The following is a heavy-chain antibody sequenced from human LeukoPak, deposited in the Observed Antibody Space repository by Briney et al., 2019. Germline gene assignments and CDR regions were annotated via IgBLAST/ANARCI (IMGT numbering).Heavy chain of an antibody. D-gene: IGHD3-10*01. V-gene: IGHV4-38-2*02. Sequence: KSSETLSLTCTVSGFSISSDYYWGWIRQSPGKGLEWIGSVSHSGITYYNSSLNSRVTISVDTSKNQFSLKVNSVTAADTAVYYCARLVIPWGQGILVTVSS. CDR3: ARLVIP. J-gene: IGHJ5*02. CDR2: VSHSGIT. CDR1: GFSISSDYY.